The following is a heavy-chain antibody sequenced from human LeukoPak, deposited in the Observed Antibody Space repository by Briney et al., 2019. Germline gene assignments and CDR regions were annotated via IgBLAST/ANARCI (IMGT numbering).Heavy chain of an antibody. Sequence: PSETLSLSCTVSDVSVSRGPDYWNWIRQPPGKGLEWIGYIYYSGSTNYNPSLKSRVTISVDTSKNQFSLKLTSVTAADTAVYYCARVGATRDFDYWGQGTLVTVSS. CDR1: DVSVSRGPDY. D-gene: IGHD1-26*01. J-gene: IGHJ4*02. CDR2: IYYSGST. V-gene: IGHV4-61*01. CDR3: ARVGATRDFDY.